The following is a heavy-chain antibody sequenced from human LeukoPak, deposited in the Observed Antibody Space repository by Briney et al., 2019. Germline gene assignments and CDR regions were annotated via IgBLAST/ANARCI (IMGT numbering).Heavy chain of an antibody. V-gene: IGHV4-38-2*01. CDR3: ARAGWIVTSGIDY. D-gene: IGHD2-2*03. J-gene: IGHJ4*02. CDR2: IYHIGST. CDR1: GYSISRGYY. Sequence: SATLSLTRGVSGYSISRGYYWAWIRQPPGKGLEWIGTIYHIGSTYYTPSLGSRVTISVDTSKNEFSLNLKSVPAAETAVYYCARAGWIVTSGIDYWGQGALVTVSS.